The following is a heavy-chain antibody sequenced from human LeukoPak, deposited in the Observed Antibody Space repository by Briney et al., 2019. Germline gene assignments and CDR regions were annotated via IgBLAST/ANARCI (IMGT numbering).Heavy chain of an antibody. D-gene: IGHD1-20*01. CDR3: LRDLNWSLDQ. CDR2: IKSDGITI. Sequence: GGSLRLSCAASGFTFSNCMMHWVRQAPGKGLVWVSRIKSDGITITYADSVKGRFTISRDNAKNTLYLQMNSLRAEDTAVYYCLRDLNWSLDQWGQGILVTVSS. J-gene: IGHJ4*02. CDR1: GFTFSNCM. V-gene: IGHV3-74*01.